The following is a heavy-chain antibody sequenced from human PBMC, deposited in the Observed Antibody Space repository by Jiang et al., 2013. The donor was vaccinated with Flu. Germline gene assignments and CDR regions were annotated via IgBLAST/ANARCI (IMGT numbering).Heavy chain of an antibody. D-gene: IGHD5-18*01. J-gene: IGHJ3*02. Sequence: IGWVRPDARKGLEWMGIIYPGDSDTRYSPSFQGQVTISADKSISTAYLQWSSLKASDTAMYYCARQIGYSYGYSDAFDIWGQGTMVTVSS. V-gene: IGHV5-51*01. CDR3: ARQIGYSYGYSDAFDI. CDR2: IYPGDSDT.